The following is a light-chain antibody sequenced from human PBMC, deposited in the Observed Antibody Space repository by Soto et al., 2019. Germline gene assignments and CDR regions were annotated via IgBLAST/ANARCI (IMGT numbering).Light chain of an antibody. Sequence: EIVMTQSPATVSVSPGERATLSSRASQSVFSSLAWYQQRPGQAPRLLIYGSATRATGIPDRFSGSGSGTEFTLTISSLQSEDFAVYYCQQYNNWPPLTFGGGTKVDIK. CDR3: QQYNNWPPLT. CDR2: GSA. CDR1: QSVFSS. V-gene: IGKV3-15*01. J-gene: IGKJ4*01.